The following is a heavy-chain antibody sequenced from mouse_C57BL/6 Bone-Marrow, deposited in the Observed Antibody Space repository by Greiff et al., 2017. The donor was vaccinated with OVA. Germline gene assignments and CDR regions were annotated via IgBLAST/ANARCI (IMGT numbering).Heavy chain of an antibody. CDR3: APITTVVAPGY. V-gene: IGHV1-82*01. D-gene: IGHD1-1*01. CDR2: IYPGDGDT. Sequence: VQLQQSGPELVKPGASVKISCKASGYAFSSSWMNWVKQRPGKGLEWIGRIYPGDGDTNYNGKFKGKATLTADKSSSTAYMQLSSLTSEDSAVYYCAPITTVVAPGYWGQGTTLTVSS. J-gene: IGHJ2*01. CDR1: GYAFSSSW.